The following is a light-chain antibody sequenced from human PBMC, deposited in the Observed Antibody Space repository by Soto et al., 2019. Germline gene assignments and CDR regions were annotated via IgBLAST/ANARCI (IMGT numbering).Light chain of an antibody. CDR1: SGSVSTSYY. CDR3: VLYMGSGILWV. Sequence: QTVVTQEPSFSVSPGGTVTLTCGLSSGSVSTSYYPSWYQQTPGQAPRTLIYSTNPRSSGVPDRFSGSIPGTTAALTITGAQADDESDYYCVLYMGSGILWVFGGGTKLTVL. V-gene: IGLV8-61*01. J-gene: IGLJ3*02. CDR2: STN.